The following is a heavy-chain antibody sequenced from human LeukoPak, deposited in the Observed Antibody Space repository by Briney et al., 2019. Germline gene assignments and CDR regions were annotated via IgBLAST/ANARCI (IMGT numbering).Heavy chain of an antibody. CDR1: GYTFTSYG. CDR2: ISAYNGNT. D-gene: IGHD2-2*02. Sequence: GASVKVSCKASGYTFTSYGISWVRRAPGQGLEWMGWISAYNGNTNYAQKLQGRVTMTTDTSTSTAYMELRSLRSDDTAVYYCARDYCSSTSCYTPHYYYHGMDVWGQGTTVTVSS. J-gene: IGHJ6*02. CDR3: ARDYCSSTSCYTPHYYYHGMDV. V-gene: IGHV1-18*01.